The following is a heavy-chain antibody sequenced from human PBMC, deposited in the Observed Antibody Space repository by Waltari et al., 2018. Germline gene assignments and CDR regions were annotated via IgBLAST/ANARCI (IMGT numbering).Heavy chain of an antibody. CDR2: IRSKAYGGTT. CDR3: TREEEVVLWFRELFHFDY. J-gene: IGHJ4*02. Sequence: EVQLVESGGGLVQPGRSLRLSCTASGFTFGDYAMSWFRQAPGKGLEWVGFIRSKAYGGTTEYAASVKGRFTISRDDSKSIAYLQMNSLKTEDTAVYYCTREEEVVLWFRELFHFDYWGQGTLVTVSS. V-gene: IGHV3-49*03. D-gene: IGHD3-10*01. CDR1: GFTFGDYA.